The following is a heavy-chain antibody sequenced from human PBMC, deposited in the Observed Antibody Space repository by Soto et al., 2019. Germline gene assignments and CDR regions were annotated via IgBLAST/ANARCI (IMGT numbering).Heavy chain of an antibody. V-gene: IGHV3-23*01. D-gene: IGHD3-3*01. CDR1: GFTFSSYA. Sequence: AGGSLRLSCAASGFTFSSYAMSWVRQAPGKGLEWVSAISGSGGSTYYADSVKGRFTISRDNSKNTLYLQMNSLRAEDTAVYYCAKGLENYYYYGMDVWGQGTTVTVSS. CDR2: ISGSGGST. J-gene: IGHJ6*02. CDR3: AKGLENYYYYGMDV.